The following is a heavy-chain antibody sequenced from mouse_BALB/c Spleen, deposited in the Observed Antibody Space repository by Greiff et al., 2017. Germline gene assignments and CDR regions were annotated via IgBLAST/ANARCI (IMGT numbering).Heavy chain of an antibody. Sequence: EVKLVESGGGLVKPGGSLKLSCAASGFAFSSYDMSWVRQTPEKRLEWVAYISSGGGSTYYPDTVKGRFTISRDNAKNTLYLQMSSLKSEDTAMYYCARHGSLGRWYFDVWGAGTTVTVSS. CDR3: ARHGSLGRWYFDV. V-gene: IGHV5-12-1*01. D-gene: IGHD4-1*01. CDR2: ISSGGGST. CDR1: GFAFSSYD. J-gene: IGHJ1*01.